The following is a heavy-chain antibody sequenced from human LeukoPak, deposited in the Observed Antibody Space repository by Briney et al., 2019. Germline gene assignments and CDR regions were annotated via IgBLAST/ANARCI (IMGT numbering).Heavy chain of an antibody. Sequence: GASVKVSCKASGYTFTSYGISWVRQAPGQGLEWMGWISAYNGNTNYAQKLQGRVTMTTDTSTSTAYMELRSLRSDDTAVYYCARDNVGADWGDAFDIWGQGTMVTVSS. D-gene: IGHD3-16*01. V-gene: IGHV1-18*01. CDR3: ARDNVGADWGDAFDI. CDR2: ISAYNGNT. CDR1: GYTFTSYG. J-gene: IGHJ3*02.